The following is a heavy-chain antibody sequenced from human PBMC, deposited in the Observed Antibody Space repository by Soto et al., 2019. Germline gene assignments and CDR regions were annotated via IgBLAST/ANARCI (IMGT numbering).Heavy chain of an antibody. Sequence: QITLKESGPTLVKPTQTLKLTCTFSGFSLSTSGVGVVWLRQPPGKALEWLALVYRDDDKRYSPSLKSRLTSTRDASKNRVVLTMNNRDHADTATYYCAHSSSRWPLGYWGQGALVTVSS. J-gene: IGHJ4*02. CDR3: AHSSSRWPLGY. V-gene: IGHV2-5*02. CDR2: VYRDDDK. CDR1: GFSLSTSGVG. D-gene: IGHD4-17*01.